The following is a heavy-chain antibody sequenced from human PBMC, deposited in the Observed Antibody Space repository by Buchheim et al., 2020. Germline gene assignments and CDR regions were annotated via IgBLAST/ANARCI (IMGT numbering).Heavy chain of an antibody. CDR2: ISSSSSYT. V-gene: IGHV3-11*06. J-gene: IGHJ6*02. CDR3: ARGRRVVVPAAIDYYYGMDV. D-gene: IGHD2-2*02. Sequence: QVQLVESGGGLVKPGGSLRLSCAASGLTFSDYYMSWIRQAPGKGLEWVSYISSSSSYTNYADSVKGRFTISRDNAKNSLYLQMNSLRAEDTAVYYCARGRRVVVPAAIDYYYGMDVWGQGTT. CDR1: GLTFSDYY.